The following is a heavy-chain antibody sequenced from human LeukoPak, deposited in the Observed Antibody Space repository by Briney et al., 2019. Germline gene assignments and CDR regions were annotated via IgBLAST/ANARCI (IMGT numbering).Heavy chain of an antibody. J-gene: IGHJ5*02. CDR1: GYTFTNYD. CDR3: ARVPQRRFLEWLPTTPFAP. D-gene: IGHD3-3*01. CDR2: MNAKTGNT. Sequence: ASVTVSFRASGYTFTNYDINWVRQAAGQGREGMRWMNAKTGNTGYAPTFQGRVTITRNSSISPAYLELSSLRSEDPAVYYCARVPQRRFLEWLPTTPFAPWGQGTLLTVSS. V-gene: IGHV1-8*01.